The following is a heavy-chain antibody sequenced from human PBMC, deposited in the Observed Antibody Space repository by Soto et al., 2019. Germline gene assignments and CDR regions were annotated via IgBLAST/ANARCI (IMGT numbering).Heavy chain of an antibody. V-gene: IGHV4-39*01. Sequence: QVQLQESGPGLVKPSETLSLTCTVSGGSISSSSYYWGWIRQPPGKGLEWIGSIFYSGSTYYNPTLQSRVTISVDTSTNQFSLKLRSVTAADTAVYYCARIVREIVITYYYMDVWGKGTTVTVSS. D-gene: IGHD2-21*01. CDR2: IFYSGST. J-gene: IGHJ6*03. CDR3: ARIVREIVITYYYMDV. CDR1: GGSISSSSYY.